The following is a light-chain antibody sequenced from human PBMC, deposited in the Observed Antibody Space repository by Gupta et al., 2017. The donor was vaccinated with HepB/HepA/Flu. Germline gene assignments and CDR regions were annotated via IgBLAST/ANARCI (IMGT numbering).Light chain of an antibody. CDR3: RQALQTLFT. Sequence: IVMTPSPLSLPVTPGEPASISCRSSQSLLHSNGYNYLDWYLQKPGQSPQLLIYWGSNRASGVPDRFSGSGSGTDFTLKISRVEAEDVGVYYCRQALQTLFTFGPGTKVDIK. CDR1: QSLLHSNGYNY. J-gene: IGKJ3*01. V-gene: IGKV2-28*01. CDR2: WGS.